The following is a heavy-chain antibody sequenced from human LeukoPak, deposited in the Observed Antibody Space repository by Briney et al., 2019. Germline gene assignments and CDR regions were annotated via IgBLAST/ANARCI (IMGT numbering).Heavy chain of an antibody. CDR3: ARDIRDGYNLPAEYFQH. J-gene: IGHJ1*01. D-gene: IGHD5-24*01. CDR1: GFTFSSYS. Sequence: GSLRLSCAASGFTFSSYSMNWVRQAPGKGLEWVSSISSSSSYIYYADSVKGRFTISRDNAKNSLYLQMNSLRAEDTAVYYCARDIRDGYNLPAEYFQHWGQGTLVTVSS. CDR2: ISSSSSYI. V-gene: IGHV3-21*01.